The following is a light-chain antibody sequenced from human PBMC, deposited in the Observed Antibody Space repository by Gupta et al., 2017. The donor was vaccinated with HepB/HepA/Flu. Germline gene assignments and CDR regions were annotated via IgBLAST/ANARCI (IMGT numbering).Light chain of an antibody. CDR3: QQRHSTPGT. V-gene: IGKV1-39*01. CDR1: QSISRY. CDR2: AAS. J-gene: IGKJ2*01. Sequence: DIQMTQSPSSLSSSVGDRVTITCRASQSISRYLNWYQQKPGKAPKLLIYAASRVQSGVPSRFSGSGSGTDFTLTISRRQPEDFANYYCQQRHSTPGTFGQGTKMDIK.